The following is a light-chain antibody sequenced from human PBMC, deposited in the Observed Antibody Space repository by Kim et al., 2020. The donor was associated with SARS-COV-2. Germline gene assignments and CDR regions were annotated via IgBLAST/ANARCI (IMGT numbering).Light chain of an antibody. CDR2: GAS. V-gene: IGKV1-27*01. Sequence: GARVTITCRASHDISNYLAWFQHKPGKAPKLLIYGASALHSEVPSRFSGRGSGTDFTLTISSLQPEDVATFYCQSYNSVPWTFGQGTKVDIK. CDR3: QSYNSVPWT. J-gene: IGKJ1*01. CDR1: HDISNY.